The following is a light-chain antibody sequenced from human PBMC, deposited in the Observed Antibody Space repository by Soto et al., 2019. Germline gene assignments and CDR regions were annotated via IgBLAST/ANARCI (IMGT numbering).Light chain of an antibody. Sequence: DIQMTQSPSSLSASVGDRVTITCRASQSISHFLNWYQQKLGKAPKLLIYAASSLQGGVPSRFSGSGSGTDFTLTISSLQPEDSSTYYCHQSYNRPFTFAVGTKVEIK. CDR3: HQSYNRPFT. CDR2: AAS. J-gene: IGKJ4*01. V-gene: IGKV1-39*01. CDR1: QSISHF.